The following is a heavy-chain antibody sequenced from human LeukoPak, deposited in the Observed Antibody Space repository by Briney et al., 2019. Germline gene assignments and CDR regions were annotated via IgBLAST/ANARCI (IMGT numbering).Heavy chain of an antibody. CDR2: IIPIFGTA. D-gene: IGHD5-24*01. J-gene: IGHJ4*02. CDR1: GGTFSSYA. V-gene: IGHV1-69*13. CDR3: ASPGRRLQLGGFDY. Sequence: ASVKVSCKASGGTFSSYAISWVRQAPGQGLEWMGGIIPIFGTANYAQKFQGRVTITADESTSTAYMELSSLRSEDTAVYYCASPGRRLQLGGFDYWGQGTLVTVSS.